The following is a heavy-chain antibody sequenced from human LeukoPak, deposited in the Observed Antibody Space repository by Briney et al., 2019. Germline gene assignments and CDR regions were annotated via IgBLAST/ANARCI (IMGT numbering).Heavy chain of an antibody. Sequence: GGSLRLSCAASGFIVNTNYMTWVRQAPGRGLEWVSFIYADGNTYYADSVKGRFTISRDISKNAVYLQMNSLRAEDTAVYYCARDSYGDANFDSWGQGTLVTASS. CDR3: ARDSYGDANFDS. D-gene: IGHD4-17*01. CDR1: GFIVNTNY. J-gene: IGHJ4*02. CDR2: IYADGNT. V-gene: IGHV3-53*01.